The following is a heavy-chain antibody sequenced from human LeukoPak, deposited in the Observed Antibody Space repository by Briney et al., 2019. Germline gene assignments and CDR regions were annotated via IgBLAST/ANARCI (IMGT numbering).Heavy chain of an antibody. D-gene: IGHD5-12*01. CDR1: GGTFSSYA. CDR3: TRDLGQWLLQGIFFDY. J-gene: IGHJ4*02. CDR2: IIPIFGTA. Sequence: SVKVSCKASGGTFSSYAISWVRQAPGQGLEWMGGIIPIFGTANYAQKFQGRVTMTTDTSTSTAYMELRSLRSDDTAVYYCTRDLGQWLLQGIFFDYWGQGTLVTVSS. V-gene: IGHV1-69*05.